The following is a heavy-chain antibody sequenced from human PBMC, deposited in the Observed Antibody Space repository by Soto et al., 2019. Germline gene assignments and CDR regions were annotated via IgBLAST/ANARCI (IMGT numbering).Heavy chain of an antibody. CDR3: ARDSSSWYEDYYYGMDV. D-gene: IGHD6-13*01. J-gene: IGHJ6*02. V-gene: IGHV4-38-2*02. CDR2: IYHSGST. CDR1: GYSISSGYY. Sequence: SATLSLTCAVSGYSISSGYYWGWIRQPPGKALEWIGSIYHSGSTYYNPSLKSRVTISVDTSKNQFSLKLSSVTAADTAVYYCARDSSSWYEDYYYGMDVWGQGTTVTVSS.